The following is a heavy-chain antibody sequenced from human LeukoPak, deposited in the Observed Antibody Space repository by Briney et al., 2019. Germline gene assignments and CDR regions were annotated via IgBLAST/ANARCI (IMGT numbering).Heavy chain of an antibody. Sequence: ASVKVSCKASGYTFTSNGITWVRQAPGQGLEWVGWISCNNGDTRYAQKFQGRVTVTTDTSTSTVYMELRSLRSDDTAVYYCAREEYGGSYFHAFDIWGQGTMVTVSS. V-gene: IGHV1-18*01. CDR2: ISCNNGDT. J-gene: IGHJ3*02. CDR3: AREEYGGSYFHAFDI. CDR1: GYTFTSNG. D-gene: IGHD1-26*01.